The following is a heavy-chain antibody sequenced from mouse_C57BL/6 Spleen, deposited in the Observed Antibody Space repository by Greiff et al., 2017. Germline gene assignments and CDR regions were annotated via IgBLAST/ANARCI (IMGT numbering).Heavy chain of an antibody. CDR2: IDPSDSET. Sequence: QVQLQQPGAELVRPGSSVNLSCKASGYTFTSYWMHWVKQRPIQGLEWIGNIDPSDSETHYNQKFKDKATLTVDQSSSTAYMQLNSLTSEDSAVYYCARGVYYGNYDWYFDVWGTGTTITVSS. V-gene: IGHV1-52*01. J-gene: IGHJ1*03. D-gene: IGHD2-1*01. CDR1: GYTFTSYW. CDR3: ARGVYYGNYDWYFDV.